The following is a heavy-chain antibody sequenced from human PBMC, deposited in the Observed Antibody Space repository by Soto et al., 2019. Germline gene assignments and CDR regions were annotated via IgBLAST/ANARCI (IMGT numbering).Heavy chain of an antibody. Sequence: SETLSLTCTVSGGSVSSNSYSWGWIRQSPGKGLEWIGTIYSSENTYYNPSLLSRVTISVDTSKNEFSLRLSSVTAADTAAYYCARDKITGLFDYWGQGTLVTVSS. CDR3: ARDKITGLFDY. CDR1: GGSVSSNSYS. CDR2: IYSSENT. J-gene: IGHJ4*02. V-gene: IGHV4-39*02. D-gene: IGHD2-8*02.